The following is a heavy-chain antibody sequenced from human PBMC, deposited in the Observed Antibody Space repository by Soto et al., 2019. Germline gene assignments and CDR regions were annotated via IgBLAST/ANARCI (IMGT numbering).Heavy chain of an antibody. J-gene: IGHJ4*02. Sequence: QVQLVESGGGVVQPGTSLRLSCTASGFNLVNYAMHWVRQAPGKGLECVAVISYDGDNKYYADSVKGRFTVSRDNSKNTLYLQLNSLRVEDTARYYCARVPDKSGSKEGDFDYWGQGTLVAVSS. V-gene: IGHV3-30-3*01. CDR2: ISYDGDNK. CDR3: ARVPDKSGSKEGDFDY. D-gene: IGHD3-10*01. CDR1: GFNLVNYA.